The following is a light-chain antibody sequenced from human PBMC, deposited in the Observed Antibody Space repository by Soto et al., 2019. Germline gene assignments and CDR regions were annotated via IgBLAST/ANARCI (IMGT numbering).Light chain of an antibody. Sequence: RVMTQSHATLSVAPGERATLSCRASQSVSSNLAWYQQKHGQAPRLLIYGASTRATGIPAKFSGSGSGTDFTLTISSLQPEDFATYYCQQSFNNPRTFGQGTKVDIK. V-gene: IGKV3-15*01. CDR2: GAS. J-gene: IGKJ1*01. CDR3: QQSFNNPRT. CDR1: QSVSSN.